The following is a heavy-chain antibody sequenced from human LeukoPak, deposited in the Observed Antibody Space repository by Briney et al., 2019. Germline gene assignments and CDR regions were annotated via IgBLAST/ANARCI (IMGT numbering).Heavy chain of an antibody. V-gene: IGHV3-53*01. Sequence: PGGSLRLSCAASGFTVSSNYMSWVRQAPGKGLEWVSVIYTGGSTYYADSVRGRFTISRDNSKNTLYLQMNSLRAEDTAVYYCVLGWLRMPDAFDIWGQGTMVTVSS. D-gene: IGHD5-12*01. J-gene: IGHJ3*02. CDR2: IYTGGST. CDR1: GFTVSSNY. CDR3: VLGWLRMPDAFDI.